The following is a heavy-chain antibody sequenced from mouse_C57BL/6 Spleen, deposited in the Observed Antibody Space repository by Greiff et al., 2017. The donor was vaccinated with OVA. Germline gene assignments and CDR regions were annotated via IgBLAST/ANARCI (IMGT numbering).Heavy chain of an antibody. D-gene: IGHD2-2*01. CDR2: ISNGGGST. Sequence: DVQLVESGGGLVQPGGSLKLSCAASGFTFSDYYMYWVRQTPEKRLEWVAYISNGGGSTYYPDTVKGRFTISRDNAKNTLYLQMSRLKSEDTAMYYCARRGYDGYYFDYWGQGTTLTVSS. CDR3: ARRGYDGYYFDY. V-gene: IGHV5-12*01. J-gene: IGHJ2*01. CDR1: GFTFSDYY.